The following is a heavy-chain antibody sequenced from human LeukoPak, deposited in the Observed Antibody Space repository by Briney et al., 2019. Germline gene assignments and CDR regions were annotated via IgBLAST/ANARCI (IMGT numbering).Heavy chain of an antibody. V-gene: IGHV3-30*18. CDR3: SKGLDSNYGGFDY. Sequence: GGSLRLSCAASGFTFSSYGLRWVRQAPGRGLEWVAVISYDGSNKYYADSVKGRFTISRDNSKNTLYLQMNSRRAEDTAVYYCSKGLDSNYGGFDYWGQGTPVTVSS. J-gene: IGHJ4*02. CDR2: ISYDGSNK. CDR1: GFTFSSYG. D-gene: IGHD4-11*01.